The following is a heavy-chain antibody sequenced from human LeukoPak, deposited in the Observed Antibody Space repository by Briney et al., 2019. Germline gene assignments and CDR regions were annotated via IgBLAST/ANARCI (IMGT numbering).Heavy chain of an antibody. J-gene: IGHJ4*02. CDR2: IYYSGST. Sequence: SETLSLTCTVSGGSISSSSYYWGWIRQPPGKGLEWIGSIYYSGSTYYNPSLKSRVTISVDTSKNQFSLKLSSVTAADTAVYYCARLLIYCSSTSCHFDYWGQGTLVTVSS. V-gene: IGHV4-39*01. CDR1: GGSISSSSYY. CDR3: ARLLIYCSSTSCHFDY. D-gene: IGHD2-2*01.